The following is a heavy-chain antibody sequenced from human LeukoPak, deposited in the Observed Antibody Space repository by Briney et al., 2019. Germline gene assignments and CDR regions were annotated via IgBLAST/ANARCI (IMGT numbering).Heavy chain of an antibody. Sequence: SETLSLTCTVSGGSISSYYWSWIRQPPGKGLEWIGYIYYSGSTNYNPSLKSRVTISVDTSKNQFSLKLSSVTAADTAVYYCARENFIAARRVFDYWGQGTLVTVSS. CDR2: IYYSGST. CDR1: GGSISSYY. V-gene: IGHV4-59*01. CDR3: ARENFIAARRVFDY. J-gene: IGHJ4*02. D-gene: IGHD6-6*01.